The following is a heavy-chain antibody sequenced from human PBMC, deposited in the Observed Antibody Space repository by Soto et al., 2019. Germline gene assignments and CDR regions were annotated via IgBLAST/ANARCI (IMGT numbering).Heavy chain of an antibody. CDR2: IDWEDAK. D-gene: IGHD3-22*01. Sequence: SGPTLGNPTQSITLTCAFSGFSLSTDGMCVSWIRQPPGKALEWLALIDWEDAKYYNASLKTRLTISKDTSKSQVVLTMTNMDPGDTASYYCARAAFDYDVGGSYQGDYFHDWGQGPQVTV. CDR3: ARAAFDYDVGGSYQGDYFHD. CDR1: GFSLSTDGMC. V-gene: IGHV2-70*01. J-gene: IGHJ4*02.